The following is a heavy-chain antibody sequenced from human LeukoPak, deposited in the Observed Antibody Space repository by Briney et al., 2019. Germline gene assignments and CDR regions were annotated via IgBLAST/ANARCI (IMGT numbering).Heavy chain of an antibody. V-gene: IGHV3-13*01. CDR3: AKDRDVGAAGYYFGY. CDR2: IGTAGDT. Sequence: GGSLRLSCAASGFTFSNYDMHWVRQVTGKGLEWVSTIGTAGDTYYPGSVKGRFTISRDNSKNTLYLQMNSLRVEDTAVYYCAKDRDVGAAGYYFGYWGQGTLLTVSA. D-gene: IGHD6-13*01. CDR1: GFTFSNYD. J-gene: IGHJ4*02.